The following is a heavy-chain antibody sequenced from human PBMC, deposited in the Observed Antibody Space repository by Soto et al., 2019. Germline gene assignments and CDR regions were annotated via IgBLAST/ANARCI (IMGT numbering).Heavy chain of an antibody. V-gene: IGHV3-33*01. CDR1: GFTFSSYG. J-gene: IGHJ4*02. CDR3: ARDRQRVAGTMLRGVLPDY. D-gene: IGHD3-10*01. CDR2: IWYDGSNK. Sequence: QVQLVESGGGVVQPGRSLRLSCAVSGFTFSSYGMHWVRQAPGKGLEWVAVIWYDGSNKFYAGSVKGRFTVSRDNSKNTLHLQMSSLRVEDSAVYFCARDRQRVAGTMLRGVLPDYWGQGTLVTVSS.